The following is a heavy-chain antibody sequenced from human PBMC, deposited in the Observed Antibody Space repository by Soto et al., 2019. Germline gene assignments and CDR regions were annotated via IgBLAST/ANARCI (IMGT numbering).Heavy chain of an antibody. CDR1: GYTFTSFG. J-gene: IGHJ4*02. CDR3: ATGAAGVAAHVI. Sequence: ASVKVSCKASGYTFTSFGVNWVRQAPGQGLEWMGWINAYNGNTNFAEKFQGRVTLTADTSTSTAYMEVRSLRSDDTALYYCATGAAGVAAHVIWAQGTLVTFSS. V-gene: IGHV1-18*01. D-gene: IGHD6-13*01. CDR2: INAYNGNT.